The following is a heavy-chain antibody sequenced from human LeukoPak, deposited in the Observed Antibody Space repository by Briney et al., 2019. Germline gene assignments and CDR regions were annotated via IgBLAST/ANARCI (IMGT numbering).Heavy chain of an antibody. CDR1: GGSISSSSYY. D-gene: IGHD2-2*01. V-gene: IGHV4-39*01. CDR3: ARPQGYQLLDFEY. CDR2: SCYSGST. J-gene: IGHJ4*02. Sequence: PSETLSLTCTVSGGSISSSSYYWGWIRQPPGKGLEWIGSSCYSGSTYYNPSLKSRVTISVDTSKNQFSLKLSSVTAADTAVYYCARPQGYQLLDFEYWGQGTLGTVSS.